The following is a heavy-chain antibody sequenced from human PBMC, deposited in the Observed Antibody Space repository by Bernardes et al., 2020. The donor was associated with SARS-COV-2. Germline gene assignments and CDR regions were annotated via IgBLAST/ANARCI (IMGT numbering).Heavy chain of an antibody. V-gene: IGHV3-23*01. CDR2: ISGSGGST. CDR3: AKDYLPVVVAATPNWFDP. Sequence: GSLRLSCAASGFTFSSYAMSWVRQAPGKGLEWVSAISGSGGSTYYADSVKGRFTISRDNSKNTLYLQMNSLRAEDTAVYYCAKDYLPVVVAATPNWFDPWGQGTLVTVSS. D-gene: IGHD2-15*01. CDR1: GFTFSSYA. J-gene: IGHJ5*02.